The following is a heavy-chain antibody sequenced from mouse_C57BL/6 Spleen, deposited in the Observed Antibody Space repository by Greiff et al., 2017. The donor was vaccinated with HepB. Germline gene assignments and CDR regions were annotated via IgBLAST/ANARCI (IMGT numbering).Heavy chain of an antibody. V-gene: IGHV1-69*01. D-gene: IGHD6-1*01. CDR3: ARSDSSGHPFGY. J-gene: IGHJ2*01. CDR1: GYTFTSYW. Sequence: QVQLQQPGAELVMPGASVKLSCKASGYTFTSYWMHWVKQRPGQGLEWIGEIDPSDSYTNYNQKFKGKSTLTVDKSSSTAYMQLSSLTSEDSAVYYCARSDSSGHPFGYWGQVTTLTVSS. CDR2: IDPSDSYT.